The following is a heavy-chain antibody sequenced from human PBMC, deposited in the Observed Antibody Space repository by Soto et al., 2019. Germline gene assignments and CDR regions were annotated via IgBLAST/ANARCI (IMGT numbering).Heavy chain of an antibody. J-gene: IGHJ4*02. Sequence: GGSLRLSCAASGFTVSSNYMSWVRQAPGKGLEWVSVIYSGGSTYYADSVEGRFTISRDNSKNTLYLQMNSLRAEDTAVYYCARAAYSYGPYFDYWGQGTLVTVSS. V-gene: IGHV3-53*01. D-gene: IGHD5-18*01. CDR3: ARAAYSYGPYFDY. CDR2: IYSGGST. CDR1: GFTVSSNY.